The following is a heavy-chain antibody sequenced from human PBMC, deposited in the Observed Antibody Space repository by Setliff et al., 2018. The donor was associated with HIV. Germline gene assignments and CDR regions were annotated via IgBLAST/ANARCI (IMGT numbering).Heavy chain of an antibody. CDR2: INTYTGNP. CDR1: GYTFTSYG. V-gene: IGHV7-4-1*02. J-gene: IGHJ6*02. CDR3: ARDLPLPGIAVAASMGRDYYYSMDV. Sequence: ASVKVSCKASGYTFTSYGMNWVRQAPGQGLEWMGRINTYTGNPTYAQDFTGRFVFSLDTSVSTAYLQVSSLETEDTAVYYCARDLPLPGIAVAASMGRDYYYSMDVWGQGTTVTVSS. D-gene: IGHD6-19*01.